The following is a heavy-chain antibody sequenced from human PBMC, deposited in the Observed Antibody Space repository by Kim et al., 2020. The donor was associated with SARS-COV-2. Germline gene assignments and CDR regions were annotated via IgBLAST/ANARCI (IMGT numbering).Heavy chain of an antibody. Sequence: SDAQKFQGRVTRTSDTSTSTVYMELSSLRSEDTAVYYCARAMFAAGTIDYWGQGTLVTVSS. J-gene: IGHJ4*02. CDR3: ARAMFAAGTIDY. V-gene: IGHV1-46*01. D-gene: IGHD6-13*01.